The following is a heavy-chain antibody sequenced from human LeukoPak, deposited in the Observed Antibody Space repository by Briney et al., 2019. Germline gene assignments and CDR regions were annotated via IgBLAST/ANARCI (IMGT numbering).Heavy chain of an antibody. D-gene: IGHD2-2*01. CDR3: ARLRGGIYSSRDAFDI. CDR1: GYTFTTNG. J-gene: IGHJ3*02. CDR2: ISPYDGDT. V-gene: IGHV1-18*04. Sequence: ASVRVSCKASGYTFTTNGVSWVRQAPGQGLEWLAWISPYDGDTNYTPDLQGRVTLSTDTSPSTAYMELTSLRSDDTAVYYCARLRGGIYSSRDAFDIWGQGTMVAVSS.